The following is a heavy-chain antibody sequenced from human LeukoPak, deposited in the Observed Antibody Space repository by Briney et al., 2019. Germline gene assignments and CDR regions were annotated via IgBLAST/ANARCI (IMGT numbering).Heavy chain of an antibody. J-gene: IGHJ4*02. Sequence: GGFLRLSCAASGFTFSSYAMSWVRQAPGKGLEWVSAISGSGGSTYYADSVKGGFTISRDNSKNTLYLQMNSLRAEDTAVYYCATSGPYYDILTGYYLHWGQGTLVTVSS. CDR1: GFTFSSYA. CDR2: ISGSGGST. D-gene: IGHD3-9*01. CDR3: ATSGPYYDILTGYYLH. V-gene: IGHV3-23*01.